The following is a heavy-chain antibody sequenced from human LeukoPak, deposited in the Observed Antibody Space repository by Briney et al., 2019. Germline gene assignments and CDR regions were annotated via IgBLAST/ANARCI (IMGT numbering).Heavy chain of an antibody. D-gene: IGHD3-10*01. J-gene: IGHJ6*03. Sequence: GGSLRLSCAASGFTFSNYWMHWVRQAPGKGLEWVSSISSSSSYIYYADSVKGRFTISRDNAKNSLYLQMNSLRAEDTAVYYCASGDKESYYYYYMDVWGKGTTVTVSS. CDR2: ISSSSSYI. CDR1: GFTFSNYW. CDR3: ASGDKESYYYYYMDV. V-gene: IGHV3-21*01.